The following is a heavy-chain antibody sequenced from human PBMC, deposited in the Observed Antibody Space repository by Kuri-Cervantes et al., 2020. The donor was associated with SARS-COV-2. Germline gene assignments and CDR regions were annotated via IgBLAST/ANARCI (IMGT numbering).Heavy chain of an antibody. Sequence: GGSLRLSCAASGFTFSSYSMNWVRQAPGKGLEWVSSISSSSSYIYYADSVKGRFTISRDNAKNSLYLQMNSLRAEDTAVYYCAKAAAAAGNTKYYYYYYMDVWGKGTTVTVSS. CDR3: AKAAAAAGNTKYYYYYYMDV. CDR1: GFTFSSYS. V-gene: IGHV3-21*04. D-gene: IGHD6-13*01. J-gene: IGHJ6*03. CDR2: ISSSSSYI.